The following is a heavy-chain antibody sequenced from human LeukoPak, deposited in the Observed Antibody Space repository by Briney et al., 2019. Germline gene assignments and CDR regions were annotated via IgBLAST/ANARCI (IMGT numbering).Heavy chain of an antibody. Sequence: SVKVSCKASGGTFSSYAISWVRQAPRQGLEWMGGIIPIFGTANYAQKFQGRVTITADKSTSTAYMELSSLRSEDTAVYYCARDRFGAYCGGDCQDAFDIWGQGTMVTVSS. CDR2: IIPIFGTA. D-gene: IGHD2-21*01. V-gene: IGHV1-69*06. CDR1: GGTFSSYA. J-gene: IGHJ3*02. CDR3: ARDRFGAYCGGDCQDAFDI.